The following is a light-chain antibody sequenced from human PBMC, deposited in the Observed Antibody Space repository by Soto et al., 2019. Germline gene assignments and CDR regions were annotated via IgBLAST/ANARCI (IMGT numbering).Light chain of an antibody. CDR2: AAS. Sequence: EIALIQSPGNLILSPGASPTLAAVATQTVSSSFLAWYQQTPGQAPRLLIYAASSRATGIPDRFSGSGSGTDFTLTISRLEPEDFAVYYCQQYGNSPQTFGQGTKVDIK. J-gene: IGKJ1*01. V-gene: IGKV3-20*01. CDR3: QQYGNSPQT. CDR1: QTVSSSF.